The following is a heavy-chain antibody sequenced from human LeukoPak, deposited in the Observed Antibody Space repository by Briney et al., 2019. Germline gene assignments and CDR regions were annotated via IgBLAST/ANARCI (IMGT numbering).Heavy chain of an antibody. D-gene: IGHD2-2*01. V-gene: IGHV1-69*04. CDR1: GGTFSSYA. CDR3: ARGACSSTSCYVIDY. Sequence: ASVKVSCKASGGTFSSYAISWVRQAPGQGLEWMGRIIPILGIANYAQKFQGRVTITADKSTSTAYMELSSLRSEDTAVYYCARGACSSTSCYVIDYWGQGTLVTVSS. CDR2: IIPILGIA. J-gene: IGHJ4*02.